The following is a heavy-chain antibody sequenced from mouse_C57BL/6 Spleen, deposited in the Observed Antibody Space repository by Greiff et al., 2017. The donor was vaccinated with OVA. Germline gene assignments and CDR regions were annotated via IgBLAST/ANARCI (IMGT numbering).Heavy chain of an antibody. CDR3: ARSDYYGSSYWYFDV. D-gene: IGHD1-1*01. J-gene: IGHJ1*03. CDR1: GYSITSDY. Sequence: DVKLQESGPGLAKPSQTLSLTCSVTGYSITSDYWNWIRKFPGNKLEYMGYISYSGSTYYNPSLKSRISITRDTSKNQYYLQLNSVTTEDTATYYCARSDYYGSSYWYFDVWGTGTTVTVSS. V-gene: IGHV3-8*01. CDR2: ISYSGST.